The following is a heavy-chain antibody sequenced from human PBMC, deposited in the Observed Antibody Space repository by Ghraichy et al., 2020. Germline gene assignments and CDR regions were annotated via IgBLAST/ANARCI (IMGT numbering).Heavy chain of an antibody. J-gene: IGHJ4*02. D-gene: IGHD3-9*01. CDR1: GGSISSSSYY. CDR3: ARQREYYDILTGYYPYYFDY. Sequence: SETLSLTCTVSGGSISSSSYYWVWIRQPPGKGLEWIGSIYYSGSTYYNPSLKSRVTISVDTSKNQFSLKLSSVTAADTAVYYCARQREYYDILTGYYPYYFDYWGQGTLVTVSS. V-gene: IGHV4-39*01. CDR2: IYYSGST.